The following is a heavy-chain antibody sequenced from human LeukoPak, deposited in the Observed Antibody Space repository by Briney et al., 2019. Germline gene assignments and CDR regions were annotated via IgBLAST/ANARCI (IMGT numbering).Heavy chain of an antibody. V-gene: IGHV3-53*01. J-gene: IGHJ4*02. CDR3: ARLGYCTNGLCYTGDY. D-gene: IGHD2-8*01. Sequence: GGSLRLSCAVSGFNVNTNYMNWVRQAPGKGLEWVSVVYSGGSTFYADSVKGRFTISRDSSKNTLYLQMNSLRAEDTAVYYCARLGYCTNGLCYTGDYWGQGTLVTVSS. CDR1: GFNVNTNY. CDR2: VYSGGST.